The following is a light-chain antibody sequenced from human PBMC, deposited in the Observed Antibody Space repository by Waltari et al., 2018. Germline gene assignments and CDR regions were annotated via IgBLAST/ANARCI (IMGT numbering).Light chain of an antibody. V-gene: IGKV1-27*01. Sequence: TCRASQGVDIYLAWYQHKAGKAPELLVYGASTVPSGVPSRFSGSGSGTTFTLTINSLQPEDVATYYCQNYNSDPWTFGQGTRVDIK. CDR3: QNYNSDPWT. J-gene: IGKJ1*01. CDR1: QGVDIY. CDR2: GAS.